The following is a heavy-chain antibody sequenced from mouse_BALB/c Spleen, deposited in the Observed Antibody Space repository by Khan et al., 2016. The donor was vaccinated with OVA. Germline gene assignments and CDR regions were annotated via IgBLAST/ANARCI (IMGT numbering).Heavy chain of an antibody. CDR3: ARRGLRWYFDY. CDR2: INPSTGYT. Sequence: LQQSGAELAKPGASVKMSCKASGYTFINYWILWVKQRPGQGLEWIGYINPSTGYTEYNQNFKDKATLTADKSSSTAYMQLSSLTSEDSAVYYCARRGLRWYFDYWGQGTTLTVSS. J-gene: IGHJ2*01. D-gene: IGHD1-1*01. V-gene: IGHV1-7*01. CDR1: GYTFINYW.